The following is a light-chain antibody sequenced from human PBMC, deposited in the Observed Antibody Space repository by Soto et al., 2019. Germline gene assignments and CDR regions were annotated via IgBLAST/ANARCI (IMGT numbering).Light chain of an antibody. Sequence: QSALTQPASVSGSPGQSITISCTGTSSDVGGYNYVCWFQQYPGKAPRLMIYEVSNRPSGVSNRFSGSKSGNTASLTISGRQAEDEADYYCSSYTSGRTLIFGGGTKLTVL. CDR2: EVS. CDR1: SSDVGGYNY. J-gene: IGLJ2*01. CDR3: SSYTSGRTLI. V-gene: IGLV2-14*01.